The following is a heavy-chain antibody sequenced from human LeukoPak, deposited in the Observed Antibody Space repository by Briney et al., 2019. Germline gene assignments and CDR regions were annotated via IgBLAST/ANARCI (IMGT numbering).Heavy chain of an antibody. V-gene: IGHV3-23*01. J-gene: IGHJ4*02. D-gene: IGHD5-12*01. CDR3: ARTLKWPLVGFDY. Sequence: PGGSLRLSCAASGFTFSNYAMNWVRQAPGKGLEWVAGINDSGGSTFYADSVKGRFTISRDNSKNTVFLQMSGLRAEDTAVYYCARTLKWPLVGFDYWGQGTLVTVSS. CDR1: GFTFSNYA. CDR2: INDSGGST.